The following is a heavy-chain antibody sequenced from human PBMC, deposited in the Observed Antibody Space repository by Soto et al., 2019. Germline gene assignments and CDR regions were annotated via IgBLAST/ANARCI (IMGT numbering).Heavy chain of an antibody. Sequence: QVQLQESGPGLVKPSQTLFLTCTVSGGSISSGGYYWSWIRQHPGKGLEWIGYIYYSGSTYYNPSLKNRVTISVDTSKNQFSLKLSSVTAADTAVYYCAYYGSGKGWFDPWGQGTLVTVSS. D-gene: IGHD3-10*01. V-gene: IGHV4-31*03. J-gene: IGHJ5*02. CDR1: GGSISSGGYY. CDR3: AYYGSGKGWFDP. CDR2: IYYSGST.